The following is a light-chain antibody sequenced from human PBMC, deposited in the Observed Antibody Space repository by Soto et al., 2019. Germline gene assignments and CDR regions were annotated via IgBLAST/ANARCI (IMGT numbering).Light chain of an antibody. CDR3: AAWDDTLSAVV. V-gene: IGLV1-47*01. CDR1: TSNIGKYY. CDR2: GNN. J-gene: IGLJ2*01. Sequence: QPVLTQPPSASGTPGQRVTISCSGGTSNIGKYYVFWYHQLPGVAPKLLIFGNNQRPSGVPDRFSGSKSGSSASLAISGLRSEDEADYYCAAWDDTLSAVVFGGGTKLTVL.